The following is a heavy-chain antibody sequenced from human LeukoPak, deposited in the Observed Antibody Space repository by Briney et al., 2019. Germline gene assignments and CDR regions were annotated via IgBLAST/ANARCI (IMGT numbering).Heavy chain of an antibody. CDR2: IKQDGSEK. CDR3: ARAVGATVYYFAY. Sequence: PGGSLRLSCAASGFTFSSYWMSWVREAPGKGLEWVANIKQDGSEKYYVDSVKGRVTISRDNAKNSLYLQMNSLRAEDTAVYYCARAVGATVYYFAYWGQGTLVTVSS. V-gene: IGHV3-7*01. CDR1: GFTFSSYW. J-gene: IGHJ4*02. D-gene: IGHD1-26*01.